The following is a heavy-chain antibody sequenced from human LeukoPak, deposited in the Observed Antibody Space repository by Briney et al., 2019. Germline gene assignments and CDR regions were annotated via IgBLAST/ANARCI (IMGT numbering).Heavy chain of an antibody. CDR2: INHGRST. J-gene: IGHJ3*02. V-gene: IGHV4-34*01. Sequence: PSETLSLTCGVYGGSFSAYYWSWIRQSPGKGLEWIGEINHGRSTHYNPSLKSRVTISVDTSKNKFSLRLTSMTAADTAVYYCARVPLPDDYGDEASDAFDIWGQGTMVTVSS. CDR3: ARVPLPDDYGDEASDAFDI. CDR1: GGSFSAYY. D-gene: IGHD4-17*01.